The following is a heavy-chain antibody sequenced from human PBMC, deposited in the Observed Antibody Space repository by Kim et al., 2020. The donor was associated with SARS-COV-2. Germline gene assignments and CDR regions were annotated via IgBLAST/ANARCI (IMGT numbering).Heavy chain of an antibody. CDR1: GFTFSSYE. CDR2: ISSSGSTI. V-gene: IGHV3-48*03. Sequence: GGSLRLSCAASGFTFSSYEMNWVRQAPGKGLEWVSYISSSGSTIYYADSVKGRFTISRDNAKNSLYLQMNSLRAEDTAVYYCASNYYDSSGYNQGFDYWGQGTLVTVSS. J-gene: IGHJ4*02. CDR3: ASNYYDSSGYNQGFDY. D-gene: IGHD3-22*01.